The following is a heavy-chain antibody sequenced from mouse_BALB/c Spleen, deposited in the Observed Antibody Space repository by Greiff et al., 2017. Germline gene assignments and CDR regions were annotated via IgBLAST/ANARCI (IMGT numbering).Heavy chain of an antibody. D-gene: IGHD1-1*01. CDR3: TRRLLRRYYYAMDY. J-gene: IGHJ4*01. CDR2: INPSNGGT. CDR1: GYTFTSYY. V-gene: IGHV1S81*02. Sequence: VQLQQSGAELVKPGASVKLSCKASGYTFTSYYMYWVKQRPGQGLEWIGEINPSNGGTNFNEKFKSKATLTVDKSSSTAYMQLSSLTSEDSAVYYCTRRLLRRYYYAMDYWGQGTSVTVSS.